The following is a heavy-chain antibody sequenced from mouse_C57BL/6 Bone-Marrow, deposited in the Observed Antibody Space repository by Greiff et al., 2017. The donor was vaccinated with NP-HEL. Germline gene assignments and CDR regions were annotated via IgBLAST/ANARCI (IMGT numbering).Heavy chain of an antibody. CDR1: GFTFSDYG. Sequence: EVKLVESGGGLVKPGGSLKLSCAASGFTFSDYGMHWVRQAPEKGLEWVAYISSGSSTIYYADTVKGRFTLSRDNAKNTLFLQMTSLRSEDTAMYYCARGKLNYRNYGGAMDYWGQGTSVTVSS. CDR3: ARGKLNYRNYGGAMDY. J-gene: IGHJ4*01. D-gene: IGHD2-1*01. V-gene: IGHV5-17*01. CDR2: ISSGSSTI.